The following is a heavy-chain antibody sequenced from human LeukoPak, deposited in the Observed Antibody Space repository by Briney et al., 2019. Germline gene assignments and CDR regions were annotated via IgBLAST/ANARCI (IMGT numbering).Heavy chain of an antibody. D-gene: IGHD2-2*01. J-gene: IGHJ6*04. Sequence: SETLSLTCTVSGGSISNYYWSWIRQPPGKGLEWIGYIYYSGSTNYNPSLKSRVTISVDTSKNQFSLKLSSVTAADTAVYYRARVPAAISYYYYGMDVWGKGTTVTVSS. V-gene: IGHV4-59*01. CDR2: IYYSGST. CDR3: ARVPAAISYYYYGMDV. CDR1: GGSISNYY.